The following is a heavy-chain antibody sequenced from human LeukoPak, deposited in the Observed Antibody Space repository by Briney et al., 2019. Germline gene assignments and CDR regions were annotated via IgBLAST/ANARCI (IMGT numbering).Heavy chain of an antibody. CDR3: AREAEAKYSNYVDY. V-gene: IGHV4-34*01. CDR1: GGSFSGYY. D-gene: IGHD4-11*01. J-gene: IGHJ4*02. CDR2: INHSGST. Sequence: SETLSLTCAVYGGSFSGYYWSWIRQPPGKGLEWIGEINHSGSTNYNPSLKSRVTISVDTSKNQFSLKLSSVTAADTAVYYCAREAEAKYSNYVDYWGQGTLVTVSS.